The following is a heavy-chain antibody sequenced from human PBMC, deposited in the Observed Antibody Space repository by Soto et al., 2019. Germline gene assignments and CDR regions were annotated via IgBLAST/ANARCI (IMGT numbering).Heavy chain of an antibody. J-gene: IGHJ4*02. CDR2: VYHTGRT. CDR1: GGSFKSGSYS. V-gene: IGHV4-61*01. Sequence: QVQLQESGPGLVKPSETLSLTSTVSGGSFKSGSYSWSWIRQPPGKVLEWIGYVYHTGRTSYNPSLKSRDSISMDTSKNQFSLNLDSVTAADTAVYFCARDFAYFDSWGQGTLVTVSS. D-gene: IGHD3-3*01. CDR3: ARDFAYFDS.